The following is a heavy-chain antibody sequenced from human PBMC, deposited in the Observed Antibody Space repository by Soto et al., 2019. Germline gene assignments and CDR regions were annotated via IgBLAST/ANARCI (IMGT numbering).Heavy chain of an antibody. D-gene: IGHD3-9*01. V-gene: IGHV3-33*01. CDR1: GFTFSSYG. Sequence: PGGSLRRSCAASGFTFSSYGMHWVRQAPGKGLEWVAVIWYDGSNKYYADSVKGRFTISRDNSKNTLYLQMNSLRAEDTAVYYCARDDDFEPSPPNFDYWGQGT. CDR3: ARDDDFEPSPPNFDY. J-gene: IGHJ4*02. CDR2: IWYDGSNK.